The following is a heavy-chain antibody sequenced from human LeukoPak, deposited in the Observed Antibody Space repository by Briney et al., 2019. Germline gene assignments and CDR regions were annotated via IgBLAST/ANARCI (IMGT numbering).Heavy chain of an antibody. Sequence: GGSLRLSCAASTFTFSRYAMAWVRQAPGKGLEWVANIKEDGSEKYYVDSVKGRFTISRDNAKNSLYLHMNSLTAEDTAMYYCARDWVAGVPFDAFDIWGQGTMVSVSS. V-gene: IGHV3-7*03. CDR3: ARDWVAGVPFDAFDI. D-gene: IGHD3-10*01. CDR2: IKEDGSEK. CDR1: TFTFSRYA. J-gene: IGHJ3*02.